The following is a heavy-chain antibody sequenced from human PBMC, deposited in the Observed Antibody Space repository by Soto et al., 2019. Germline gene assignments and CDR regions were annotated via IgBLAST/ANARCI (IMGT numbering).Heavy chain of an antibody. V-gene: IGHV3-33*01. CDR3: ARDGVGATTYFGYFDY. CDR1: GFNFSGYG. J-gene: IGHJ4*02. D-gene: IGHD1-26*01. CDR2: TRHDGSNT. Sequence: QVQLVESGGGVVQPGRSLRLSCAASGFNFSGYGMHWVRQAPGKGLEWVAITRHDGSNTYYADSVRGRFTISRDNSKNTLYLQMNSLRVEDTAVYYCARDGVGATTYFGYFDYWGQGTPITVSS.